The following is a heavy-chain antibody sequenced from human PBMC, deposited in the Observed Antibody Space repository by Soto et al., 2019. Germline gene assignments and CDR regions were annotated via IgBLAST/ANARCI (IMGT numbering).Heavy chain of an antibody. CDR2: IYYSGST. Sequence: SETLSLTCTVSGGSISSGGYYRSWIRQHPGKGLEWIGYIYYSGSTYYNPSLKSRVTISVDTSKNQFSLKLSSVTAADTAVYYCARLGGRGVYYYDSSGSPPYFDYWGQGTLVTVSS. D-gene: IGHD3-22*01. V-gene: IGHV4-31*03. CDR3: ARLGGRGVYYYDSSGSPPYFDY. J-gene: IGHJ4*02. CDR1: GGSISSGGYY.